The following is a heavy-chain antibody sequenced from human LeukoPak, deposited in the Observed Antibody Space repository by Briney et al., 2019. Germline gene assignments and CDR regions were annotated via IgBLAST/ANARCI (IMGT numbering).Heavy chain of an antibody. D-gene: IGHD6-13*01. CDR1: GGTFSSYA. V-gene: IGHV1-69*06. CDR2: IIPIFGTA. Sequence: SVKVSCKASGGTFSSYAISWVRQAPGQGFEWMGGIIPIFGTANYAQKFQGRVTITADKSTSTAYMELSSLRSEDTAVYYCARVAAADPYNWFDPWGQGTLVTVSS. J-gene: IGHJ5*02. CDR3: ARVAAADPYNWFDP.